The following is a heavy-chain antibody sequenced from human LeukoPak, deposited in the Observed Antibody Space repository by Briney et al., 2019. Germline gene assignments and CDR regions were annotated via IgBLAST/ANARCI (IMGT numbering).Heavy chain of an antibody. J-gene: IGHJ6*04. CDR1: GGSISSGSYY. CDR2: IYTSGST. CDR3: ARVSVVVPAAMVDV. Sequence: SETLSLTCTVSGGSISSGSYYWSWIRQPAGKGLEWIGRIYTSGSTYYNPSLKSRVTISVDTSKNQFSLKLSSVTAADMAVYYCARVSVVVPAAMVDVWGKGTTVTVSS. V-gene: IGHV4-61*02. D-gene: IGHD2-2*01.